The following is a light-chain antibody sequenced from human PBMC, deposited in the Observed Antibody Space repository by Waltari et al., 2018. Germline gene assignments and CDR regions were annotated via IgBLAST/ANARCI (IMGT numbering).Light chain of an antibody. V-gene: IGLV8-61*01. CDR2: KTN. CDR3: VIYMGSGIWV. CDR1: LGSLSIISS. J-gene: IGLJ3*02. Sequence: QTVVTQEPSLSVSPGETVTLTCALCLGSLSIISSPSWYQQGPGQAPPPLVYKTNVLSCGVPDRFSGAVLGNKAALTITGAQADDESDYYCVIYMGSGIWVFGGGTKLTVL.